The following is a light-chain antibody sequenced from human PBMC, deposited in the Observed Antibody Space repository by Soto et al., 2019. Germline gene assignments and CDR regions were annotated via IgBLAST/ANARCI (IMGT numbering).Light chain of an antibody. Sequence: QSVLTQPPSVSGAPGQRVTISCTGSSSNIGAAYDVHWYQHLPGTAPKLLIYGNINRPSGVPDRFSGSKSGTSASLAITGLQADDEADYYCQPYDSSLGGFVFGTGTKLPVL. CDR2: GNI. V-gene: IGLV1-40*01. CDR3: QPYDSSLGGFV. CDR1: SSNIGAAYD. J-gene: IGLJ1*01.